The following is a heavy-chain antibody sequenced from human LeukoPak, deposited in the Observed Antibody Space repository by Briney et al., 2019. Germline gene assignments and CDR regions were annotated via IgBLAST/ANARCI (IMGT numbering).Heavy chain of an antibody. J-gene: IGHJ3*02. CDR2: ISSSSSYI. D-gene: IGHD2-2*01. CDR3: ARDPYLGYCSSTSCYGDAFDI. CDR1: GFTFSSYS. V-gene: IGHV3-21*01. Sequence: GGSLRLSCAAFGFTFSSYSMNWVRQAPGKGLEWVSSISSSSSYIYYADSVKGRFTISRDNAKNSLYLQMNSLRAEDTAVYYCARDPYLGYCSSTSCYGDAFDIWGQGTMVTVSS.